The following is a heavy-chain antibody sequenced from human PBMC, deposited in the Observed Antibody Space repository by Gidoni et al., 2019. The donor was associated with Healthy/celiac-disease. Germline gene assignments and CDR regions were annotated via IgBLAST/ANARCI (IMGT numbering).Heavy chain of an antibody. CDR1: GGSISSGGYY. V-gene: IGHV4-31*03. Sequence: QVQLQESGPGLVKPSQTLSLTCTVSGGSISSGGYYWSWIRQHPGKGLEWIVYIYYSGSTYYNPSLKSRVTISVDTSKNQFSLKLSSVTAADTAVYYCARGDSLTIFGVPRAFDIWGQGTMVTVSS. CDR2: IYYSGST. CDR3: ARGDSLTIFGVPRAFDI. J-gene: IGHJ3*02. D-gene: IGHD3-3*01.